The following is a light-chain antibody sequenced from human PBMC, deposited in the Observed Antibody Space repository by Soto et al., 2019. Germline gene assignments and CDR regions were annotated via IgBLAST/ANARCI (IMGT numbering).Light chain of an antibody. V-gene: IGKV3-11*01. CDR3: QQRSSWPRA. J-gene: IGKJ4*01. CDR2: DAS. Sequence: EIVLTQSPATLSLSPGGRATLSCRASQSVGNYLVWYQQKPGQAPRLLIYDASKMATGIPDRFSGSGSGTDFTLTISRLQPDDFAVYFCQQRSSWPRAFGGGTKVEIK. CDR1: QSVGNY.